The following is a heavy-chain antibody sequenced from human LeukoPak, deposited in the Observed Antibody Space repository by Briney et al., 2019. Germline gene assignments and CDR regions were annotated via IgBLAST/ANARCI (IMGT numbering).Heavy chain of an antibody. V-gene: IGHV3-33*01. CDR1: GFTFSSYG. D-gene: IGHD3-22*01. CDR3: ARDSDSSGYYYRGYFDC. CDR2: IWYDGSNK. J-gene: IGHJ4*02. Sequence: GRSLRLSCAASGFTFSSYGMHWVRQAPGKGLEWVAVIWYDGSNKYYADSVKGRFTISRDNSKNTLYLQMNSLRAEDTAVYYCARDSDSSGYYYRGYFDCWGQGTLVTVSS.